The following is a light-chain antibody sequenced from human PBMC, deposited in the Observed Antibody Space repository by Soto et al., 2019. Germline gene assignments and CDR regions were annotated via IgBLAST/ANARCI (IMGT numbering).Light chain of an antibody. Sequence: EIVLTQSPGTLSLSPGERATLSCRASKRVTTSYLAWYQQKPGQAPRLLIYGTASRATGIPDRFSGSGSGRDFTLTITSLEPADFAVYYCQQYETSLITFGQGTRLEIK. J-gene: IGKJ5*01. V-gene: IGKV3-20*01. CDR2: GTA. CDR1: KRVTTSY. CDR3: QQYETSLIT.